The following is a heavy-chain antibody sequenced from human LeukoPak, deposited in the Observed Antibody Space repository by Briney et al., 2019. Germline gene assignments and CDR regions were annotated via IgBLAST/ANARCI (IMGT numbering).Heavy chain of an antibody. Sequence: SETLSLTCAVYGGSFSDYFWTWIRQPPGKGLEWIGEVIHTGRTNYNPSLKSQVSISIDTSSHQFSLKLHSVTAADTAVYYCARGGHYDSSGIVDWFDPWGQGTLVTVSS. CDR1: GGSFSDYF. V-gene: IGHV4-34*01. D-gene: IGHD3-22*01. J-gene: IGHJ5*02. CDR3: ARGGHYDSSGIVDWFDP. CDR2: VIHTGRT.